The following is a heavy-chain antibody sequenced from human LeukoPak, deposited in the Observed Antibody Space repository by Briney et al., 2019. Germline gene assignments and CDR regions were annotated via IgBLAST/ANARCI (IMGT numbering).Heavy chain of an antibody. D-gene: IGHD1-26*01. CDR3: ARVGRSRGALPNPNHYLDV. J-gene: IGHJ6*03. CDR2: TIPMFGSA. V-gene: IGHV1-69*05. Sequence: SVKVSCKASGDIFNSYSISWVRQAPGEGLEWVGDTIPMFGSANYAEKLQGRVTITTEHSTSTAFLELSSLSSGDTAVYYCARVGRSRGALPNPNHYLDVWGKGTTAIVSS. CDR1: GDIFNSYS.